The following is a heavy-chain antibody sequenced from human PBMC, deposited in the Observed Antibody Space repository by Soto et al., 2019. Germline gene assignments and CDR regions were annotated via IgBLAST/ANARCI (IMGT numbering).Heavy chain of an antibody. D-gene: IGHD3-3*01. Sequence: PGGSLRLSCASSGFTFNSYAMSLVRQAPGKGLEWVSTISGSGGSTYNADSVKGRFTISRDNSKNTLYLRMSSLRAEDTAVYYCAKGGPSYYDFWSGYHTDYWGQGTLVTVSS. J-gene: IGHJ4*02. CDR2: ISGSGGST. CDR1: GFTFNSYA. V-gene: IGHV3-23*01. CDR3: AKGGPSYYDFWSGYHTDY.